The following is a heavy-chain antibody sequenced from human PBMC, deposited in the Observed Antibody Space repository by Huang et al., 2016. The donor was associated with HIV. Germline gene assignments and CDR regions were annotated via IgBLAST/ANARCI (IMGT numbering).Heavy chain of an antibody. V-gene: IGHV3-7*03. CDR2: IRQDESEK. CDR3: ATKTGAMDI. Sequence: KGLEWVANIRQDESEKYYVDSVKGRFNISRDNAKKVLFLEMNNVTVEDTATYYCATKTGAMDIWGQGTTVTVS. D-gene: IGHD1-7*01. J-gene: IGHJ6*02.